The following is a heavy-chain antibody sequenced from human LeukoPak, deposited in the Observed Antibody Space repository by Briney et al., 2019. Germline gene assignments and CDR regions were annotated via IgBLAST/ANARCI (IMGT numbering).Heavy chain of an antibody. V-gene: IGHV3-23*01. CDR1: GFTFSSYA. D-gene: IGHD3-22*01. CDR3: AKDGVPAPSALVVVITGRFDY. Sequence: GGSLRLSCAASGFTFSSYAMSWVRQAPGKGLEWVSAISGSGGSTYYADSVKGRFTTSRDNSKNTLYLQMNSLRAEDTAVYYCAKDGVPAPSALVVVITGRFDYWGQGTLVTVSS. J-gene: IGHJ4*02. CDR2: ISGSGGST.